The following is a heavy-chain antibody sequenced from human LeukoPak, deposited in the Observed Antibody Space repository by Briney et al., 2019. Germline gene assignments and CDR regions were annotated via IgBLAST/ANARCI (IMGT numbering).Heavy chain of an antibody. CDR2: IYYSGST. D-gene: IGHD3-10*01. J-gene: IGHJ4*02. CDR1: GGSISNSSYY. CDR3: ARDHRALWFGELFYRFDY. Sequence: SETLSLTCTVSGGSISNSSYYWGWIRQPPGKGLEWIGSIYYSGSTYYNPSLKSRVTISVDTSKNQFSLKLSSVTAADTAVYYCARDHRALWFGELFYRFDYWGQGTLVTLSS. V-gene: IGHV4-39*02.